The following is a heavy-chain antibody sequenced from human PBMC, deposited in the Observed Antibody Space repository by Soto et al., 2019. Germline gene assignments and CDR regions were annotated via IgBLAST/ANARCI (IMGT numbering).Heavy chain of an antibody. CDR1: GGSISSYY. CDR3: ARAHLTYYYYYMDV. J-gene: IGHJ6*03. V-gene: IGHV4-59*01. CDR2: IYYSGST. Sequence: SETLSLTCTVSGGSISSYYWSWIRQPPGKGLEWIGYIYYSGSTNYNPSLKSRVTISVDTSKNQFSLKLSSVTAADTAVYYCARAHLTYYYYYMDVWGKGTTVTVSS.